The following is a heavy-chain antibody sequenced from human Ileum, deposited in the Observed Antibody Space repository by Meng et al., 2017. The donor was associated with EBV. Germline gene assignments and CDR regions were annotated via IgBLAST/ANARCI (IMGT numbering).Heavy chain of an antibody. CDR1: VGSLSVITW. D-gene: IGHD5-24*01. CDR3: AKNGEKYFEY. Sequence: GPGLVDCSETLSHTGDGSVGSLSVITWWRCVRQSPEKGLEWIGEMSDRGINNYNPSLKSRVIISADKSNNQFSLKLTSVTSADTAVYFCAKNGEKYFEYWGQETLVTVSS. CDR2: MSDRGIN. J-gene: IGHJ4*02. V-gene: IGHV4-4*02.